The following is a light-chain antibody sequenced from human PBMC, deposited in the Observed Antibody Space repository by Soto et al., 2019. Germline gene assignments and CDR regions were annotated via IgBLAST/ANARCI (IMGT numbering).Light chain of an antibody. CDR2: DAS. Sequence: PGERATLSCRASQSVSSYLAWYQQKPGQAPRLLIYDASNRATGIPARFSGSGSGTDFTLTISSLEPEDFAVYYCQQRSNWPTITFGQGTRLEIK. CDR3: QQRSNWPTIT. CDR1: QSVSSY. V-gene: IGKV3-11*01. J-gene: IGKJ5*01.